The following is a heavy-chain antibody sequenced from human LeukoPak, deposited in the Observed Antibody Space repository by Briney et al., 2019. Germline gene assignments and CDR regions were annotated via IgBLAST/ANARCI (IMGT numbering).Heavy chain of an antibody. CDR2: ISVSGGST. V-gene: IGHV3-23*01. CDR1: GFTFRSYA. J-gene: IGHJ4*02. D-gene: IGHD3-22*01. Sequence: GGSLRLSCAASGFTFRSYAMSWVRQAPGKGLVWVSGISVSGGSTYYADSVKGRFTISRDNSKNTLFLQMNSLRVEDAALYFCARGPVVTAVDYWGQGTLVTVPS. CDR3: ARGPVVTAVDY.